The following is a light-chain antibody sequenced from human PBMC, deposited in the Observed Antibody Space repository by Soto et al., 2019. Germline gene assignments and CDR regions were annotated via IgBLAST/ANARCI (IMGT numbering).Light chain of an antibody. CDR2: DAS. J-gene: IGKJ4*01. Sequence: DIQMTQSPSTLSASVGDRVTITCRASQSISSWLAWYQQKPGKAPKLLIYDASSLESGVPSRFSGSGSGTEFSLTICSLQPDDFATYYCQQYNSYSLTFCGGTKVEIK. V-gene: IGKV1-5*01. CDR3: QQYNSYSLT. CDR1: QSISSW.